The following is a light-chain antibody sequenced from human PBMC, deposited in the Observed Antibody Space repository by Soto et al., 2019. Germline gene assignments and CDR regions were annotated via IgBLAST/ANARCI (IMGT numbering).Light chain of an antibody. CDR2: GNN. CDR1: SSNIGTGYD. J-gene: IGLJ2*01. CDR3: QSHDSSLSGSRV. V-gene: IGLV1-40*01. Sequence: QSVLTQPPSVSGAPGQRVTISCTGSSSNIGTGYDVHWYQQVPGTAPKLLIYGNNNRPSGVPDRFSGSKSGTSASLAITGLQAEDEADYYCQSHDSSLSGSRVFGGGTKVTVL.